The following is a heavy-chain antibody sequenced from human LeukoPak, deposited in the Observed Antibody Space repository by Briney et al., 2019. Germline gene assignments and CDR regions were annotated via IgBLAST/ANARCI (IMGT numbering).Heavy chain of an antibody. CDR3: ARDLAAAPRAFDY. D-gene: IGHD6-13*01. V-gene: IGHV4-4*02. Sequence: PSGTLSLPCAVSGGSISSSNWWSWVRQPPGKGLEWIGEIYHSGSTNYNPSLKSRVTISVDKSKNQFSLKLSSVTAADTAVYYCARDLAAAPRAFDYWGQGTLVTVSS. CDR2: IYHSGST. CDR1: GGSISSSNW. J-gene: IGHJ4*02.